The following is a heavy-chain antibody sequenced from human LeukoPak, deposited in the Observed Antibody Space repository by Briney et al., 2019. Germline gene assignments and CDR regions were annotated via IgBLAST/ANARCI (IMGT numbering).Heavy chain of an antibody. CDR2: IYYSGST. CDR1: GGSISSDY. CDR3: ASSCSGGSCYSIAYGAFDI. J-gene: IGHJ3*02. D-gene: IGHD2-15*01. Sequence: SETLSLTCTVSGGSISSDYWSWIRQPPGKGLEWIGYIYYSGSTNYNPSLKSRVTISVDTSKNQFSLKLSSVTAADTAVYYCASSCSGGSCYSIAYGAFDIWGQGTMVTVSS. V-gene: IGHV4-59*01.